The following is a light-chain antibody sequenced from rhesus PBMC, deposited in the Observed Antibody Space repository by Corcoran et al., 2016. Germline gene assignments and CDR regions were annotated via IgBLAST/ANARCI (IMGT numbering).Light chain of an antibody. CDR3: MIRHKNAYI. V-gene: IGLV5-83*02. Sequence: QPVLTQPASLSSSPGASAGLTCTLNSVLGVGVSRIFWYQQKPGSPPRYLLNYHTDSDKHQGSGVPSRFSGSKDASANSGILLISGLQSDDEADYYCMIRHKNAYIFGSGTKLTVL. CDR1: SVLGVGVSR. J-gene: IGLJ6*01. CDR2: YHTDSDK.